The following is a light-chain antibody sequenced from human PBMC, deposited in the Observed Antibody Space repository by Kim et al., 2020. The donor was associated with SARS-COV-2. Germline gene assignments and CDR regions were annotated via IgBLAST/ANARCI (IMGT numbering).Light chain of an antibody. CDR2: QDS. J-gene: IGLJ3*02. Sequence: VYAGQTASHTSSGDKLGNKYACWYRQKAGQSPVLVIYQDSKRPSGIPERFSGSNSGNTATLTISGTQAMDEADYYCQAWDSTNAVFGGGTQLTV. CDR1: KLGNKY. V-gene: IGLV3-1*01. CDR3: QAWDSTNAV.